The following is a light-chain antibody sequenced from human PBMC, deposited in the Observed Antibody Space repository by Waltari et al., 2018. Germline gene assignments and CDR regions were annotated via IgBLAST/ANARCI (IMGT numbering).Light chain of an antibody. CDR3: QQTYSTPRT. CDR2: ATA. J-gene: IGKJ1*01. V-gene: IGKV1-39*01. CDR1: KTIGSY. Sequence: DIQMTQSPSSLSASVGDRVSITEQTSKTIGSYLTWYKQKPGKAPNHLIHATARLQSGVPSRFSGSGSGTDFTLTIRSLQSEDFATYYCQQTYSTPRTFGQGTKVEVK.